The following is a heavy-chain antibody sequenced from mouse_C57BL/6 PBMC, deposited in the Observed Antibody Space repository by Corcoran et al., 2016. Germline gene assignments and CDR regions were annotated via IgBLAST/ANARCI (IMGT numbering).Heavy chain of an antibody. CDR1: GFNIKDYY. CDR2: IDPEDGET. Sequence: EVQLQQSGAELVKPGASVKLSCTASGFNIKDYYMHWVKQRTEQGLEWIGRIDPEDGETKYAPKFQGKATITADTSSHPAYLQLSSLTSEDTAGYYCDRDDSNYWYFDVWGTGNTVNVSS. CDR3: DRDDSNYWYFDV. D-gene: IGHD2-5*01. V-gene: IGHV14-2*01. J-gene: IGHJ1*02.